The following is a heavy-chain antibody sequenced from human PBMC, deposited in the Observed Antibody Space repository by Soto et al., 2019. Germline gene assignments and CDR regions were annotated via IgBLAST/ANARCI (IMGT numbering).Heavy chain of an antibody. CDR1: GFTFSNAW. CDR3: TTVAYDFWSGYSGGALDY. Sequence: EVQLVESGGGLVKPGGSLRLSCAASGFTFSNAWMSWVCQAPGKGLEWVGRIKSKTDGGTTDYAAPVKGRFTISRDDSKNTLYLQMNSLKTEDTAVYYCTTVAYDFWSGYSGGALDYWGQGTLVTVSS. J-gene: IGHJ4*02. CDR2: IKSKTDGGTT. D-gene: IGHD3-3*01. V-gene: IGHV3-15*01.